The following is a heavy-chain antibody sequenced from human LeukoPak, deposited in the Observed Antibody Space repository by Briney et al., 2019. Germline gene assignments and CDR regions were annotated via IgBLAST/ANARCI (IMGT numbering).Heavy chain of an antibody. CDR1: GYTFTGHH. V-gene: IGHV1-2*02. Sequence: ASVKVSCKASGYTFTGHHIHWVRQAPGQGLEWMGWINPNNGGADYAQKFQGRVTMTRDTSISTAYMELSRLTSDDTAVYYCARARPDHNFWSGQTMGYFDYWGQGTLVTVSS. D-gene: IGHD3-3*01. J-gene: IGHJ4*02. CDR3: ARARPDHNFWSGQTMGYFDY. CDR2: INPNNGGA.